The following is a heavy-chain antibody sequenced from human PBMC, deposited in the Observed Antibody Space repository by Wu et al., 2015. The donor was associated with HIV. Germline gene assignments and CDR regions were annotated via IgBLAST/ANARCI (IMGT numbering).Heavy chain of an antibody. CDR3: ARDGGRFGELLPPHWYFDF. CDR2: ISAYNGNT. CDR1: GYTFTSYG. V-gene: IGHV1-18*01. Sequence: QVQLVQSGAEVKKPGASVKVSCKASGYTFTSYGISWVRQAPGQGLEWMGWISAYNGNTNYAQKLQGRVTMTTDTSTSTAYMELTGLRSDDTAVYYCARDGGRFGELLPPHWYFDFWGQGTLVTVSS. D-gene: IGHD3-10*01. J-gene: IGHJ4*02.